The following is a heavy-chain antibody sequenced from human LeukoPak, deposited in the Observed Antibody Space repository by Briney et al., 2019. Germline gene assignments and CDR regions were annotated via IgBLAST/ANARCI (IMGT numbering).Heavy chain of an antibody. CDR3: ARDMSSSGIVSGYGFDS. CDR1: GFTFDDYA. V-gene: IGHV3-9*03. D-gene: IGHD5-12*01. J-gene: IGHJ4*02. CDR2: ISWNSGSI. Sequence: GGSLRLSCAASGFTFDDYAMHWVRQAPGKGLEWVSSISWNSGSIGYAESVKGRFTISRDNAKNSLYLQMSSLGADDLALYYCARDMSSSGIVSGYGFDSWGQGTLVIVSS.